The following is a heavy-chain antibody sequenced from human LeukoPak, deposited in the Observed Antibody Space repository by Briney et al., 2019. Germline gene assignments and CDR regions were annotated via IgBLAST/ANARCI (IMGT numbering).Heavy chain of an antibody. D-gene: IGHD2-15*01. CDR1: GYTFTGYY. CDR2: INPNSGGT. J-gene: IGHJ4*02. CDR3: ARGSSGGSPTVY. Sequence: ASVKVSCKGSGYTFTGYYMHWVRQAPGQGLEWMGLINPNSGGTNYAQKCQGRVTMTRDTSISTAYMELSRLRSDDTAVYYCARGSSGGSPTVYWGQGTLVTVSS. V-gene: IGHV1-2*02.